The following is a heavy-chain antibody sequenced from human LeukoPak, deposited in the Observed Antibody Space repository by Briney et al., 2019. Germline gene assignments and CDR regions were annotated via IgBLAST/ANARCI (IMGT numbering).Heavy chain of an antibody. D-gene: IGHD3-22*01. J-gene: IGHJ4*02. Sequence: PGRSLGLSCTASGFTFGDYVMSWFRQAPGKGLEWVGFIRSKGYGGTTEYAASVKGRFTISRDDSKSIAYLQMNSLKTEDTAVYYCTREYYDSSGYFPFWNWGQGTLVTLSS. V-gene: IGHV3-49*03. CDR3: TREYYDSSGYFPFWN. CDR2: IRSKGYGGTT. CDR1: GFTFGDYV.